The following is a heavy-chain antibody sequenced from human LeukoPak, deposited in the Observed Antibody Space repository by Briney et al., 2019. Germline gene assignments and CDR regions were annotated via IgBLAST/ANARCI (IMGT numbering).Heavy chain of an antibody. Sequence: PSETLSLTCTVSGGSISGSAYYWDWIRQPPGKVLEWIGTIYYSGTTYYNPSLKSRVTISVDTSKNDFSLKLNSVPAADMAVYFCARRSGSYRYFDYWGQGILVTVSS. J-gene: IGHJ4*02. V-gene: IGHV4-39*02. CDR3: ARRSGSYRYFDY. CDR1: GGSISGSAYY. D-gene: IGHD1-26*01. CDR2: IYYSGTT.